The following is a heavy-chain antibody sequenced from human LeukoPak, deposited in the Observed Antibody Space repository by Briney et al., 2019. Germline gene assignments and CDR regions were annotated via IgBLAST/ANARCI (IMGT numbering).Heavy chain of an antibody. CDR1: VYTFTSYS. Sequence: GASVNVSSTASVYTFTSYSLYWVRQGPGQGLDLIGINDHSGGSASYAQKFQGRVTMTRDTSTSTVYLELSRHRSGDTAVYYCARATESWFDRWGQGTPVTVSS. CDR3: ARATESWFDR. V-gene: IGHV1-46*01. J-gene: IGHJ5*02. CDR2: NDHSGGSA.